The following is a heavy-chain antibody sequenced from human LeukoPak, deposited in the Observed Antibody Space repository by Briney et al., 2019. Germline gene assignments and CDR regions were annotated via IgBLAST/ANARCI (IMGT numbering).Heavy chain of an antibody. J-gene: IGHJ6*02. V-gene: IGHV3-66*01. CDR2: IYDGGSA. CDR3: ARGLCTGDNCRPYYYYGMDV. D-gene: IGHD2-8*02. Sequence: GGSLRLSCAASGFTVSSKYISWVRQAPGKGLEWVSVIYDGGSADYADSVKGRFTISRDNSKNTLYLQMNGLRAEDTAVYYCARGLCTGDNCRPYYYYGMDVWGQGTTVTVSS. CDR1: GFTVSSKY.